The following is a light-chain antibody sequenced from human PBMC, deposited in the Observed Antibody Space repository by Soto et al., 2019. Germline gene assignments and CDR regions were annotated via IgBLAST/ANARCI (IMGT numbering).Light chain of an antibody. CDR3: QQYGSSPPT. Sequence: EIVLTQSPGTLSLSPGERATLSCRASQSVSNNYLAWYQRKPGQAPRLLIYGASSRATGIPGRFSGSGSGTDFTLTITRLEPEDFAVYYCQQYGSSPPTFGQGIKVEIK. CDR1: QSVSNNY. J-gene: IGKJ1*01. CDR2: GAS. V-gene: IGKV3-20*01.